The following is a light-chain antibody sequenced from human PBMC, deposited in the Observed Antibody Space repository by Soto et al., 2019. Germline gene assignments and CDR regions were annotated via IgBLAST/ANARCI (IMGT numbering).Light chain of an antibody. V-gene: IGLV2-14*01. CDR1: NSDVGSYNY. Sequence: QSVLTQPASVSGSPGQSIAISCTGTNSDVGSYNYVSWYQQHPGKAPKLMIYDVNSRPSGVSDRFSGSKSGNTASLSISWLHTEDEADYYCSSYTSSSPLVFGGGTKLTV. J-gene: IGLJ3*02. CDR3: SSYTSSSPLV. CDR2: DVN.